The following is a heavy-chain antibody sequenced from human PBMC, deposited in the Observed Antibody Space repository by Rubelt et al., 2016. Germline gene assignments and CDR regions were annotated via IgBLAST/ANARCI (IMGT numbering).Heavy chain of an antibody. D-gene: IGHD6-13*01. CDR1: GYTFTSYG. CDR2: ISAYNGNT. V-gene: IGHV1-18*01. CDR3: ARGLARAAAAPRRLWFDP. Sequence: QVQLVQSGAEVKKPGASVKVSCKASGYTFTSYGISWVRQAPGQGLEWMGWISAYNGNTNYAQKVQGRVTMTTDTSTSTAYMELRSLRSDDTAVYYCARGLARAAAAPRRLWFDPWGQGTLVTVSS. J-gene: IGHJ5*02.